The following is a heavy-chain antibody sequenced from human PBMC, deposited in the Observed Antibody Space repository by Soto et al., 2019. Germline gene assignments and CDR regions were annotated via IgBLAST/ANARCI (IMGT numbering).Heavy chain of an antibody. Sequence: QVQLVQSGAEVKKPGSSVKVSCLASRGTFNRYAINWVRQAPGHGLEWLGALVPQFGTPNYAQKFRDRVMIVADESTNTTYMELRGLTSDATAVYYCARQNRDTPMVPFDAWGQGTLVTVSS. D-gene: IGHD5-18*01. J-gene: IGHJ4*02. CDR1: RGTFNRYA. V-gene: IGHV1-69*01. CDR3: ARQNRDTPMVPFDA. CDR2: LVPQFGTP.